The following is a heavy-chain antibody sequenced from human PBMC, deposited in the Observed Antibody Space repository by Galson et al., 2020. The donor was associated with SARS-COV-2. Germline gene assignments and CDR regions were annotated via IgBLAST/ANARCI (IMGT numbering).Heavy chain of an antibody. CDR2: IFPDDSDT. J-gene: IGHJ5*02. D-gene: IGHD2-21*01. Sequence: GESLKISCRGSGYSFSNHWVGWVRHMPGRGLEWMGIIFPDDSDTRYSPSFEGQVTISADKATNTAYLQWGSLRASDSAVYYCAKYGPNCGGECQIDLWGQGTRVTVSS. V-gene: IGHV5-51*01. CDR3: AKYGPNCGGECQIDL. CDR1: GYSFSNHW.